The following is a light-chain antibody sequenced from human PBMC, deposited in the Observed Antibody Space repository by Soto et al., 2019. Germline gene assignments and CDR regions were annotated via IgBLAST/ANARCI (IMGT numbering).Light chain of an antibody. V-gene: IGKV3-11*02. Sequence: EIVLTQSPSTLSLTRGERTTLXXRASQSVSSYLAWYQQKPGHAPRPLIDDASNRATGVSARFSGRGSGRDFTLTICSLERENFAVYYCQQRSNWPPVTFGQGTRWRL. CDR1: QSVSSY. CDR3: QQRSNWPPVT. CDR2: DAS. J-gene: IGKJ5*01.